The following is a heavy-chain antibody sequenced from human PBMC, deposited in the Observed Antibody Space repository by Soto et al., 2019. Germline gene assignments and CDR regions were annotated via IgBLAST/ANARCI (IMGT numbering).Heavy chain of an antibody. Sequence: GGSLRLSCAASGFTFSSYAMHWVRQAPGKGLEYVSAISSNGGSTYYANSVKGRFTISRDNSKNTLYLQMGSLRAEDMAVYYCARGHGPEYYYYYMDVWGKGTTVTVSS. V-gene: IGHV3-64*01. CDR1: GFTFSSYA. J-gene: IGHJ6*03. CDR3: ARGHGPEYYYYYMDV. CDR2: ISSNGGST.